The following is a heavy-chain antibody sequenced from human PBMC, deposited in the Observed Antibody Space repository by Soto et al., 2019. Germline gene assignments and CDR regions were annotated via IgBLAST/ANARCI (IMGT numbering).Heavy chain of an antibody. V-gene: IGHV4-30-2*01. CDR3: ARAAAEQLAYFNY. CDR2: IYHTGST. D-gene: IGHD6-6*01. CDR1: GGSISSGGYS. Sequence: PSETLSLTCAVSGGSISSGGYSWSWIRQPPGKGLEWIGYIYHTGSTYYNPSLESRVTISVDRSKNHFSLRLTPVTAADTAVYYCARAAAEQLAYFNYWGQGALVTVSS. J-gene: IGHJ4*02.